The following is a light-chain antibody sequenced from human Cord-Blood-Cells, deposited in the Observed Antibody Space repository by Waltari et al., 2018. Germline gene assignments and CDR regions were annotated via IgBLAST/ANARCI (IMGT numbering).Light chain of an antibody. Sequence: QSALTQPASVSGSPGQSITISCTGTSSDVGSYNLVSWYQQHPVKAPKLMIYEGSKRPSGVSNRFTESKSGNTASLTIAGLQAEDEADYYCCSYAGSSTLVFGGGTKLTVL. CDR1: SSDVGSYNL. V-gene: IGLV2-23*01. CDR2: EGS. J-gene: IGLJ3*02. CDR3: CSYAGSSTLV.